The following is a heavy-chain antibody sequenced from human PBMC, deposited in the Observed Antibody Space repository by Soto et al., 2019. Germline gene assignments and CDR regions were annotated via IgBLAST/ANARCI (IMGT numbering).Heavy chain of an antibody. CDR1: GYTFTNYD. Sequence: ASVKVSCKASGYTFTNYDINWVRQATGQGLEWMGWMNPSNGNTGYAQKFQGRVTMTRDTSISAAYMELSSLTSADTAVYYCARFVRHQLPTIDYWGQGALVTVSS. CDR3: ARFVRHQLPTIDY. CDR2: MNPSNGNT. J-gene: IGHJ4*02. D-gene: IGHD1-26*01. V-gene: IGHV1-8*01.